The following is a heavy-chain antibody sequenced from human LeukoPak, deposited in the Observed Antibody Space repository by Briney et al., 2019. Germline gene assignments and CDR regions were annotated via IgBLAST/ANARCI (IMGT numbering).Heavy chain of an antibody. V-gene: IGHV3-23*01. CDR1: GFTFSSYA. CDR3: AKDRWEETYYGSGSYWDY. J-gene: IGHJ4*02. Sequence: GGSLRLSCAASGFTFSSYAMSWVRQAPGKGLEWVSAISGSGGSTYYADSVKARFTISRDNSKNTLYLQMNSLRAEDTAVYYRAKDRWEETYYGSGSYWDYWGQGTLVTVSS. CDR2: ISGSGGST. D-gene: IGHD3-10*01.